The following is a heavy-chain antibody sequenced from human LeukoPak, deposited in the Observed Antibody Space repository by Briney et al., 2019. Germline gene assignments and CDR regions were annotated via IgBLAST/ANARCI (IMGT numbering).Heavy chain of an antibody. V-gene: IGHV3-48*01. CDR3: ARAHHPNGWTTVTTYYFDY. CDR1: GFTFSSYS. Sequence: GGSLRLSCAASGFTFSSYSMNWVRQAPGKGLEWVSYISSSSSTIYYADSVKGRFTISRDNAKNSLYLQMNSLRAEDTAVYYCARAHHPNGWTTVTTYYFDYWGQGTLVTVSS. D-gene: IGHD4-11*01. CDR2: ISSSSSTI. J-gene: IGHJ4*02.